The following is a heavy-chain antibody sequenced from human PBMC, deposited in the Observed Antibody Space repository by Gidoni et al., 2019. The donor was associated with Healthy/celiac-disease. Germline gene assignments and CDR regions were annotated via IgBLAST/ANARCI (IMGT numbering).Heavy chain of an antibody. CDR2: ISYDGSNK. Sequence: QVQLVESGGGVVQPGRSLRLSCAASGFTFSSYGMHWVRQAPGKGLEWVAVISYDGSNKYYADSGKGRFTNSRDNSKNTLYLQMNSLRAEDTAVYYCAKDKSGTFDPWGQGTLVTVSS. CDR3: AKDKSGTFDP. D-gene: IGHD1-1*01. J-gene: IGHJ5*02. CDR1: GFTFSSYG. V-gene: IGHV3-30*18.